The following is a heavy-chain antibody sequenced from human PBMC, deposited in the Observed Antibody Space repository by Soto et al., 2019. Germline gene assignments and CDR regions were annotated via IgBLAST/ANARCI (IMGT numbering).Heavy chain of an antibody. J-gene: IGHJ4*02. CDR1: GGTFSSFINYP. CDR2: IVPNVGTV. CDR3: SRLDTRGFLRDFEN. D-gene: IGHD3-10*01. Sequence: VKVSCPSSGGTFSSFINYPINWVRQAPGQGLEWMGGIVPNVGTVNYAQKFRGKVTITADKSTGTAYMELSSLRSEDTALYYWSRLDTRGFLRDFENWGPGTQVTVS. V-gene: IGHV1-69*10.